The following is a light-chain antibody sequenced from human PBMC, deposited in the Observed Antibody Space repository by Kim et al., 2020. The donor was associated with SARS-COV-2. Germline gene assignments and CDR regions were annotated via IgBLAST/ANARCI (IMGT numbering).Light chain of an antibody. CDR2: DVS. J-gene: IGLJ3*02. Sequence: GQSITISCTGTSSDVGGYNYVSWYQQHPGKAPKLMIYDVSNRPSGVSDRFSASKSGNTASLTISGLQTEDEADYYCASYTSSNTWVFGGGTKLTVL. V-gene: IGLV2-14*03. CDR3: ASYTSSNTWV. CDR1: SSDVGGYNY.